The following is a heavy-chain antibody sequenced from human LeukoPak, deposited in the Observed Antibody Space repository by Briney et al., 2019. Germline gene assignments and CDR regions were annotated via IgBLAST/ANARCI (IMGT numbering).Heavy chain of an antibody. D-gene: IGHD3-10*01. Sequence: SETLSLTCTVSGGSISSYYWSWIRQPPGKGLEWIGSVYDSGSTYYNPSLKSRVTISVDTSKNQFSLKLNSVTAADTAVYYCARHYGPWGQGTLVTVSS. CDR2: VYDSGST. CDR1: GGSISSYY. V-gene: IGHV4-39*01. CDR3: ARHYGP. J-gene: IGHJ5*02.